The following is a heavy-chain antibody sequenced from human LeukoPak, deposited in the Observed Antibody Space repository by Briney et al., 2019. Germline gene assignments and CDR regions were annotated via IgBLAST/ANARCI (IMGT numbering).Heavy chain of an antibody. V-gene: IGHV3-74*01. CDR3: ARDAAPRWLQSYWYFDL. CDR1: GVTFSSYW. D-gene: IGHD5-24*01. Sequence: GGSLRLSCAASGVTFSSYWRHWVRQAPGKGLVWVSRINSDGSSTSYADSVKGRFTIAGDHAKNTLSLQMTSLRADDTAVYYCARDAAPRWLQSYWYFDLWGRGTLVTVSS. CDR2: INSDGSST. J-gene: IGHJ2*01.